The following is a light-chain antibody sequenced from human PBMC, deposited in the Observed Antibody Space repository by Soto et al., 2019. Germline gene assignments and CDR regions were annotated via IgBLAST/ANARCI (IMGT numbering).Light chain of an antibody. Sequence: QSVLTQPASVSGSPGQSITISCTGTSSDVGGYNYVSWYQQHPGKAPKLMIYYVSSRPSGVSNRFSGAKSGNTASLTISGLQTEDEADYYCSSYTSSSTPYVFGTGTKVTVL. CDR1: SSDVGGYNY. V-gene: IGLV2-14*01. J-gene: IGLJ1*01. CDR2: YVS. CDR3: SSYTSSSTPYV.